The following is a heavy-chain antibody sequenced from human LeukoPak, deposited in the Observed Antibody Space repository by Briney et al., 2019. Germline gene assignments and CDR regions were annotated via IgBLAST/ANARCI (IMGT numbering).Heavy chain of an antibody. D-gene: IGHD4-23*01. J-gene: IGHJ4*02. CDR2: ISSSSSTI. CDR1: GFTFSSYS. Sequence: GGSLRLSCAASGFTFSSYSMNWVRQAPGKGLEWVSYISSSSSTIYYADSVKGRFTISRDNAKNSLYLQMNSLRAEDTAVYYCARWAGYGGKGAYFDYWGQGTLVTVSS. V-gene: IGHV3-48*04. CDR3: ARWAGYGGKGAYFDY.